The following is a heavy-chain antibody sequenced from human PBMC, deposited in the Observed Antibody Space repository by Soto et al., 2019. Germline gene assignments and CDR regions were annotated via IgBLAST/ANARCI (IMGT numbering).Heavy chain of an antibody. CDR3: ASVPEDTAMVTEYFQH. V-gene: IGHV5-51*01. J-gene: IGHJ1*01. Sequence: GESLKISCKGSGYSFTSYWIGWVRQMPGKGLEWMGIIYPGDSDTRYSPSFQGQVTISADKSISTAYLQWSSLKASDTAMYYCASVPEDTAMVTEYFQHWGQGTLVTVSS. CDR2: IYPGDSDT. D-gene: IGHD5-18*01. CDR1: GYSFTSYW.